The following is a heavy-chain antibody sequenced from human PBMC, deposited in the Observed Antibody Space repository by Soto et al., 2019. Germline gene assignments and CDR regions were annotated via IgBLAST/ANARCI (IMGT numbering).Heavy chain of an antibody. CDR1: AGSISISIYY. Sequence: SSETLSLTCTVSAGSISISIYYWGWIRQPPGKGLEWIGSIYYTGGTTYNPSLKIRVTISLDTSKHQFSLKLSSLTAADLAVYYCARGEDDFGSVSWIGLYYFDYWGQGTLVTVS. J-gene: IGHJ4*02. CDR3: ARGEDDFGSVSWIGLYYFDY. D-gene: IGHD6-13*01. V-gene: IGHV4-39*01. CDR2: IYYTGGT.